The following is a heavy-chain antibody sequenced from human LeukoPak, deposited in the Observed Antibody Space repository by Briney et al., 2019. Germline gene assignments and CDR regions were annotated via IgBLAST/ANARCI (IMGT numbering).Heavy chain of an antibody. Sequence: GGSLRLSCAASGFTFSSYSMNWVRQAPGKGLEWVSSISSSSSYIYYADSVKGRFTISRDNAKNSLYLQMNSLRAEDTAVYYCARAMVRGVITIGYWGQGTLVTDSS. J-gene: IGHJ4*02. CDR2: ISSSSSYI. CDR1: GFTFSSYS. V-gene: IGHV3-21*01. D-gene: IGHD3-10*01. CDR3: ARAMVRGVITIGY.